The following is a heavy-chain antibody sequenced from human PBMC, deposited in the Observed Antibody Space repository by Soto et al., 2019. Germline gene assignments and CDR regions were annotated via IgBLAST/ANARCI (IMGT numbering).Heavy chain of an antibody. J-gene: IGHJ4*02. CDR1: GFSLNTGGVG. CDR3: AHLGGVAASYFDF. V-gene: IGHV2-5*02. Sequence: QITLRESGPTLVTPTQTLTLTCTFSGFSLNTGGVGVAWIRQPPGAALEWLTLIYWDDEKRYNPSLKNRLTITKDTSKTQVVLTMTNVDPVDTATYYCAHLGGVAASYFDFWGQGTLVTVSS. D-gene: IGHD6-25*01. CDR2: IYWDDEK.